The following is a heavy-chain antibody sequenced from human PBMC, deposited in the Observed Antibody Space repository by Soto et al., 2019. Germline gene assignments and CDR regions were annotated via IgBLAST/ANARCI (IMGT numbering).Heavy chain of an antibody. CDR1: GGSFSGYY. Sequence: SETLSLTCAVYGGSFSGYYWSWIRQPPGKGLEWIGEINHSGSTNYNPSLKSRVTISVDTSKNQFSLKLSSVTAADPAVYYCARYRAGLRFLEWLRAFDSWGQGTMGTVAS. CDR2: INHSGST. J-gene: IGHJ3*02. CDR3: ARYRAGLRFLEWLRAFDS. D-gene: IGHD3-3*01. V-gene: IGHV4-34*01.